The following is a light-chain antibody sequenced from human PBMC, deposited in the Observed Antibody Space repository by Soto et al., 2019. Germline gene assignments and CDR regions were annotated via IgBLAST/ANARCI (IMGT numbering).Light chain of an antibody. J-gene: IGKJ3*01. CDR3: QQFGSSPGFT. CDR2: GAS. V-gene: IGKV3-20*01. Sequence: EIVLTQSPGTLSLSPGERATLSCRASQSINSRYLAWYQQKTGQAPRLLIYGASSRATGIPDRFSGSGSGTEFTLPISRLEPEDFAVYYCQQFGSSPGFTFGPGTKVDIK. CDR1: QSINSRY.